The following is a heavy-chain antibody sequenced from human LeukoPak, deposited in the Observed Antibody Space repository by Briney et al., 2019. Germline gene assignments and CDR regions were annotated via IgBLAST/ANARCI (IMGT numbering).Heavy chain of an antibody. J-gene: IGHJ4*02. CDR3: ARDGPGYGGNTTLGY. Sequence: ASVKVSCKASGYTFTSYYMHWVRQAPGQGLEWMGIINPSGGSTSYAQKFQGRLTMTRDTSTSTVYMELSSLRSEDTAVYYCARDGPGYGGNTTLGYWGQGTLVTVSS. D-gene: IGHD4-23*01. V-gene: IGHV1-46*03. CDR2: INPSGGST. CDR1: GYTFTSYY.